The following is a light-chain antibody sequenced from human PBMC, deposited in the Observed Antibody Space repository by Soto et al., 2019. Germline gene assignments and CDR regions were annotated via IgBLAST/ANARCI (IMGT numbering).Light chain of an antibody. CDR2: GAS. CDR1: QSVSSN. Sequence: EIGMTQSPATLSVSPGERATLSCRASQSVSSNLAWYQQKPGQAPRLLIYGASTRATAVPARFSGSGSGTEFTLTISSLQSEDFAVYYCQQYSNWPPFTFGRGTKVD. CDR3: QQYSNWPPFT. V-gene: IGKV3-15*01. J-gene: IGKJ3*01.